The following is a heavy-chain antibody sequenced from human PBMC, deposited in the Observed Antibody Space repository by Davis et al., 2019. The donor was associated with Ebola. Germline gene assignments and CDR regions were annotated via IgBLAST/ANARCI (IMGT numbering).Heavy chain of an antibody. D-gene: IGHD6-19*01. CDR1: GFTFSSYA. Sequence: PGGSLRLSCAASGFTFSSYAMSWVRQAPGKGLEWVSAISGSGGSTYYADSVNGRFTISRDNSKNTLYLQMNSLRAEDTAVYYCAKDLRGSGSGGAFDIWGQGTMDTVSS. V-gene: IGHV3-23*01. CDR3: AKDLRGSGSGGAFDI. J-gene: IGHJ3*02. CDR2: ISGSGGST.